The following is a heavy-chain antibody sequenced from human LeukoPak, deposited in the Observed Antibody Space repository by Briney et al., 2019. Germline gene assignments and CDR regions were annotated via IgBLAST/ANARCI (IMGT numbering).Heavy chain of an antibody. CDR1: GGTFSSYA. CDR3: ARNSYSNYQINYFDY. J-gene: IGHJ4*02. D-gene: IGHD4-11*01. CDR2: IIPILGIA. Sequence: GASVTVSCTASGGTFSSYAISWVRQAPGQGLEWMGRIIPILGIANYAQKFQGRVTITADKSTSTAYMELSSLRSEDTAVYYCARNSYSNYQINYFDYWGQGTLVTVSS. V-gene: IGHV1-69*04.